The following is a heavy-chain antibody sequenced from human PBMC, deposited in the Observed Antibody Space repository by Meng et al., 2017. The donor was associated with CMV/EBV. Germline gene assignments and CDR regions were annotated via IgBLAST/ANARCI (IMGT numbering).Heavy chain of an antibody. Sequence: SGYTCTSYDITWVRQATGHALEWMGWMSPNTGNTGYAQKFQGRVTMTRNTSISTAYMELSSLRSEDTAVYYCARGSTVFLEWHREFDYWGQGTLVTVSS. CDR3: ARGSTVFLEWHREFDY. CDR1: GYTCTSYD. D-gene: IGHD3-3*01. J-gene: IGHJ4*02. V-gene: IGHV1-8*01. CDR2: MSPNTGNT.